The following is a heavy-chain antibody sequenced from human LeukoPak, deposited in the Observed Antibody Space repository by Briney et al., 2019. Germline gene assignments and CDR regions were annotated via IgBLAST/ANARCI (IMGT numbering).Heavy chain of an antibody. Sequence: GSLRLSCAASGFTVSSNPMSWVRQAPGKGLEWIGSIYYSGSTYYNPSLKSRVTISLDTSKNQFSLRLSSVTAADTAVYFCARDVSNPWGQGTMVTVSS. D-gene: IGHD3-16*01. CDR3: ARDVSNP. CDR1: GFTVSSNP. V-gene: IGHV4-59*05. J-gene: IGHJ3*01. CDR2: IYYSGST.